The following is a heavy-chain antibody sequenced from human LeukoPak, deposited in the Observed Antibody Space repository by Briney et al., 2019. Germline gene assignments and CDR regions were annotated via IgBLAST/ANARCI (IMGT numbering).Heavy chain of an antibody. Sequence: ASVKVSCKASGYTFTSYGISWVRQAPGQGLEWMGWISAYNGNTNYAQKLQGRVTMTTDTSTSTAYMELRSLRSDDTAVYYCARVVVAATSHNWFGPWGQGTLVTVSS. D-gene: IGHD2-15*01. CDR2: ISAYNGNT. CDR3: ARVVVAATSHNWFGP. V-gene: IGHV1-18*01. CDR1: GYTFTSYG. J-gene: IGHJ5*02.